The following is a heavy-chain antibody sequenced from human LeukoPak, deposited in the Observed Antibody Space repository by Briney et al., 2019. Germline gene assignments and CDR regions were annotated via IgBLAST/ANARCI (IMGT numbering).Heavy chain of an antibody. J-gene: IGHJ6*02. Sequence: GASVKVSCKASGYTFTGYYMHWVRQAPGQGLEWMGWISAYNGNTNYARKLQGRVTMTTDTSTSTAYMELRSLRSDDTAVYYCARGFHELRYFDWPPDGMDVWGQGTTVTVSS. D-gene: IGHD3-9*01. CDR2: ISAYNGNT. CDR1: GYTFTGYY. CDR3: ARGFHELRYFDWPPDGMDV. V-gene: IGHV1-18*04.